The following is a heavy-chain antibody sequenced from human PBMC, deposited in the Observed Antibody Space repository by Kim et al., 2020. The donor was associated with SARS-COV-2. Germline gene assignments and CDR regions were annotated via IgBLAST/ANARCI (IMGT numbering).Heavy chain of an antibody. J-gene: IGHJ6*01. Sequence: GGSLRLSCAASGFTFSSYGMHWVRQAPGKGLEWVAVISYDGSNRYYADSVKGRFTISRDNSKNTLYLQMNSLRADDTAVYYCAKVASYSSSWYGGNYYY. CDR2: ISYDGSNR. V-gene: IGHV3-30*18. CDR1: GFTFSSYG. CDR3: AKVASYSSSWYGGNYYY. D-gene: IGHD6-13*01.